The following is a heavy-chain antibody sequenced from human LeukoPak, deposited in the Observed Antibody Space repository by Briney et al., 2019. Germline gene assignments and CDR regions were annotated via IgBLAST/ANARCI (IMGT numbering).Heavy chain of an antibody. V-gene: IGHV3-7*01. Sequence: PGGSLRLSCAASGLIVSSNYMSWVRQAPGKGLEWVANIKQDGSEKYYVDSVKGRFTISRDNAKNSLYLQMNSLRAEDTAVYYCARPPMVRGVMGFDYWGQGTLVTVSS. D-gene: IGHD3-10*01. CDR2: IKQDGSEK. CDR3: ARPPMVRGVMGFDY. CDR1: GLIVSSNY. J-gene: IGHJ4*02.